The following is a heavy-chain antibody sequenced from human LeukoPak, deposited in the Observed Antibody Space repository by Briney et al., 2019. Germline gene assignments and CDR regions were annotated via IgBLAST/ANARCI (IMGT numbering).Heavy chain of an antibody. D-gene: IGHD4-17*01. CDR3: AKDLYGDFGGLDY. J-gene: IGHJ4*02. Sequence: GGSLRLSCAASGFTFSSYAMSWVRQAPEKGLEWVSAISGSGGSTYYADSVKGRFTISRDNSKNIVYLHMNSLRAEDTAVYYCAKDLYGDFGGLDYWGQGTLATVSS. V-gene: IGHV3-23*01. CDR1: GFTFSSYA. CDR2: ISGSGGST.